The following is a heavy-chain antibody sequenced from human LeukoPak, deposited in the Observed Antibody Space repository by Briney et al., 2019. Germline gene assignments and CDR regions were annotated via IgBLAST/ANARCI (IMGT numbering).Heavy chain of an antibody. CDR1: GYSISSASY. V-gene: IGHV4-38-2*01. CDR2: IYHSVSP. D-gene: IGHD1-26*01. CDR3: ARRYLYSGSYPFDY. J-gene: IGHJ4*02. Sequence: SETLSLTCAVSGYSISSASYWAWIRQPPRKGLEWIGNIYHSVSPSHNTTLRSRVTISVDTSKNQFSLKLSSVTAADTVVYYCARRYLYSGSYPFDYWGQGTLVTVSS.